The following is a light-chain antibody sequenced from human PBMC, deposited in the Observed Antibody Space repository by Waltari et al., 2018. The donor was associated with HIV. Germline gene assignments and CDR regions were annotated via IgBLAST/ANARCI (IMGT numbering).Light chain of an antibody. Sequence: QSVLTQPPSASGTPRQGVTIPCSGRHSNVGRHSVCWYRQLPGTAPKLLIYDNDKRPSGVSARFSGSKSGTSASLAISGLRSDDEADYYCSAWDDSLSVVVFGGGTKLTVL. CDR2: DND. J-gene: IGLJ3*02. CDR3: SAWDDSLSVVV. V-gene: IGLV1-47*01. CDR1: HSNVGRHS.